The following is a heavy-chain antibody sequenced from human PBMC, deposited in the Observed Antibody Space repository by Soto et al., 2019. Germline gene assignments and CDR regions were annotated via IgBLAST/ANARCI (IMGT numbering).Heavy chain of an antibody. D-gene: IGHD1-26*01. J-gene: IGHJ4*02. CDR1: GGSFSGYY. V-gene: IGHV4-34*01. CDR3: ARRGASGATEPTNFDY. Sequence: SETLSLTCAVYGGSFSGYYWSWIRQPPGKGLEWIGEINHSGSTNYNPSLKSRVTISVDTSKNQFSLKLSSVTAADTAVYYCARRGASGATEPTNFDYWGQGTLVTVSS. CDR2: INHSGST.